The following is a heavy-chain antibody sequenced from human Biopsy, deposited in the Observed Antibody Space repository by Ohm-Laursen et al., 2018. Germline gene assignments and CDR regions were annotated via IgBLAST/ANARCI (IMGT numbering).Heavy chain of an antibody. Sequence: ASVKASCKASGYSFTSSYTHSVRQASGHGLEWMGMINPSGSTTSYPQIFQGRVTMTRDTSKSTVYMELSSLRSADTAVYFCARNTGWYGDLYYFDYWGQGTLVTVSS. V-gene: IGHV1-46*01. CDR2: INPSGSTT. CDR1: GYSFTSSY. CDR3: ARNTGWYGDLYYFDY. J-gene: IGHJ4*02. D-gene: IGHD6-19*01.